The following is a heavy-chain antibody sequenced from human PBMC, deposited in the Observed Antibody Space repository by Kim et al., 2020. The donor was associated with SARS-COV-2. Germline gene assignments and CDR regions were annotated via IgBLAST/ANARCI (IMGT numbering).Heavy chain of an antibody. J-gene: IGHJ6*02. CDR1: GYTFTGYY. Sequence: ASVKVSCKASGYTFTGYYMHWVRQAPGQGLEWMGRINPNSGGTNYAQKFQGRVTMTRDTSISTAYMELSRLRSDDTAVYYCASLVVPAATPYYYYGMDVWGQGTTVTVSS. V-gene: IGHV1-2*06. CDR3: ASLVVPAATPYYYYGMDV. D-gene: IGHD2-2*01. CDR2: INPNSGGT.